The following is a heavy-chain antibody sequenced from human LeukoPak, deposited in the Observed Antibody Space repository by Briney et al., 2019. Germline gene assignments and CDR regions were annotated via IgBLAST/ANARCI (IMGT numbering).Heavy chain of an antibody. D-gene: IGHD5-24*01. CDR1: GGSISSYY. V-gene: IGHV4-59*01. J-gene: IGHJ5*02. CDR2: IYYSGST. CDR3: GRWDGYNRGDP. Sequence: SETLSLTCTVSGGSISSYYWSWIRQPPGKGLEWIGYIYYSGSTNYNPSLKSRVTISVDTSKNQFSLKLSSVTAADTAMYYCGRWDGYNRGDPWGQGTLVTVSS.